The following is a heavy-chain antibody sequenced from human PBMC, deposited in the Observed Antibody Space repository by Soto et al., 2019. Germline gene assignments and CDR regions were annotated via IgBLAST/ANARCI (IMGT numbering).Heavy chain of an antibody. CDR1: GGSISSYY. J-gene: IGHJ6*03. V-gene: IGHV4-59*01. Sequence: SETLSLTCTVSGGSISSYYWSWIRQPPGKGLEWIGYIYYSGSTNYNPSLKSRVTISVDTSKNQFSLKLSSVTAADTAVYYCARGGITGTTDYYYYYMDVWGKGTTVTVSS. CDR2: IYYSGST. CDR3: ARGGITGTTDYYYYYMDV. D-gene: IGHD1-7*01.